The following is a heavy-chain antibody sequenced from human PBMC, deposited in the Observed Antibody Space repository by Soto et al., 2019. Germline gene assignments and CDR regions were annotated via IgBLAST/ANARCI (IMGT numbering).Heavy chain of an antibody. CDR3: ATGGRGQFDNDAFDI. V-gene: IGHV1-69*13. CDR2: IIPIFGTA. Sequence: SVKVSCKASGGTFSSYAISWVRQAPGQGLEWMGGIIPIFGTANYAQKFQGRVTITADESTSTAYMELSSLRSEDTAVYYSATGGRGQFDNDAFDIWGQGTMVTVSS. CDR1: GGTFSSYA. D-gene: IGHD3-16*01. J-gene: IGHJ3*02.